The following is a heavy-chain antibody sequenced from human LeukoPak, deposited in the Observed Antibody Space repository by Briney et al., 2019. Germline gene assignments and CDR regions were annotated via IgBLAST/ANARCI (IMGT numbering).Heavy chain of an antibody. D-gene: IGHD3-10*01. CDR2: ISYDGSNK. Sequence: QTGGSLRLSCAASGFTFSSYGMHWVRQAPGKGLEWVAVISYDGSNKYYADSVKGRFTISRDNSKNTLYLQMNSLRAEDTAVYYCAKDRYYTNRQFDYWGQGTLVTVSS. V-gene: IGHV3-30*18. CDR1: GFTFSSYG. CDR3: AKDRYYTNRQFDY. J-gene: IGHJ4*02.